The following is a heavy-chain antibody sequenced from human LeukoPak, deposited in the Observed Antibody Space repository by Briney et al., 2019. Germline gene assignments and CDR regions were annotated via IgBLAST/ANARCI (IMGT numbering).Heavy chain of an antibody. CDR2: INHSGST. Sequence: SETLSLTCVVSGGSIRSYYWSWIRQPPGKGLEWIGEINHSGSTNYNPSLKSRVTISVDTSKNQFSLKLSSVTAADTAVYYCARALYDSSGYYYVPAYYFDYWGQGTLVTVSS. V-gene: IGHV4-34*01. CDR3: ARALYDSSGYYYVPAYYFDY. CDR1: GGSIRSYY. J-gene: IGHJ4*02. D-gene: IGHD3-22*01.